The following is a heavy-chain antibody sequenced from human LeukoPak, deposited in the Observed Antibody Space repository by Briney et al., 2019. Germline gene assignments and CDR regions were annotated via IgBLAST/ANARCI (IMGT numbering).Heavy chain of an antibody. CDR2: IIPIFDSP. D-gene: IGHD2-2*01. CDR1: GGTFRHYA. CDR3: ARQVVPAGFDD. J-gene: IGHJ4*02. Sequence: SVKVSCKAFGGTFRHYAISWVRLAPGQGLEWLGGIIPIFDSPTYGQKFQDRVTLTTDESTSTAYLELSSLRSDDTAVYYCARQVVPAGFDDWGKGTLVTVSS. V-gene: IGHV1-69*05.